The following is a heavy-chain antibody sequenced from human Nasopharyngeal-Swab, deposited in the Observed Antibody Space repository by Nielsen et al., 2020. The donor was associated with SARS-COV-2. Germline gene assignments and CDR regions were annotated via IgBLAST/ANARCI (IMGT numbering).Heavy chain of an antibody. CDR3: AKPRDGGYGSPFDY. J-gene: IGHJ4*02. Sequence: GGSLRLSCAASGFTFSSYAMHWVRQAPGKGLEWVAVISYDGSNKYYADSVKGRFTISRDNPKNTLYLQMNSLRAEDTAVYYCAKPRDGGYGSPFDYWGQGTLVTVSS. CDR1: GFTFSSYA. D-gene: IGHD3-10*01. V-gene: IGHV3-30*04. CDR2: ISYDGSNK.